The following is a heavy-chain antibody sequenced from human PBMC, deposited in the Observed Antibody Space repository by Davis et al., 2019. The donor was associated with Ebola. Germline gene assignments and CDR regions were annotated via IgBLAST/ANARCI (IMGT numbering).Heavy chain of an antibody. J-gene: IGHJ4*02. CDR1: GFAFTYSA. V-gene: IGHV3-23*01. D-gene: IGHD4-17*01. Sequence: GESLKISCAASGFAFTYSAMSWVRQAPGTGLQWVSAINSNAAYTDYTDSVKGRFTISRDNAKNSLYLQMNSLRAEDTAVYYCAKDTNADSTGGDYWGQGTLVTVSS. CDR3: AKDTNADSTGGDY. CDR2: INSNAAYT.